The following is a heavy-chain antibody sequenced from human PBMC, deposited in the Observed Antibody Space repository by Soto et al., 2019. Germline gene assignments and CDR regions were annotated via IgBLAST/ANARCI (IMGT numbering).Heavy chain of an antibody. CDR1: GYTFTSYG. V-gene: IGHV1-18*01. D-gene: IGHD6-13*01. Sequence: GASVKVSCKASGYTFTSYGISWVWQAPGQGLEWMAWINPYNGNTKYAEKFLGRVTVTTDTSTATAYMEVRSLTSDDTAVFYCARVGVGLAAPRVWPYWGQGTPVTV. CDR2: INPYNGNT. CDR3: ARVGVGLAAPRVWPY. J-gene: IGHJ4*02.